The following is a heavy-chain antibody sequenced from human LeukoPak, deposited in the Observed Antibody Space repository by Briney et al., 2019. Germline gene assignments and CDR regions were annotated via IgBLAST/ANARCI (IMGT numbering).Heavy chain of an antibody. CDR2: ISGSGGST. D-gene: IGHD2/OR15-2a*01. CDR1: GFTVSNTY. Sequence: GGSLRLSCAASGFTVSNTYMSWVRQAPGKGLEWVSAISGSGGSTYYADSVKGRFTISRDNAKNTVYLQMNSLRAEDTAVYYCVSFYETYWGRGTLVTVSS. V-gene: IGHV3-23*01. CDR3: VSFYETY. J-gene: IGHJ4*02.